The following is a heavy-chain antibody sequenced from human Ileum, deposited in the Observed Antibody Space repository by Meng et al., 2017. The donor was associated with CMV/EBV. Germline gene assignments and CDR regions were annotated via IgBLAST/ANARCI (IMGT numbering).Heavy chain of an antibody. V-gene: IGHV4-4*02. CDR3: AISPNQDPGP. CDR1: GASIDSHIW. J-gene: IGHJ5*02. D-gene: IGHD1-14*01. Sequence: SLTFTVSGASIDSHIWWSWVRQPPGKGLEWIGEIYQAGSTNYNPSLKSRVTISMDKSKNHFSLNLSSVTAADTAFYYCAISPNQDPGPWGQGTLVTVSS. CDR2: IYQAGST.